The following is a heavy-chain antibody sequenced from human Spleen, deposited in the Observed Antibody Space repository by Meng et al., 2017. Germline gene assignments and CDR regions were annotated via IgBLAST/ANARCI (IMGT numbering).Heavy chain of an antibody. CDR2: ISYDGSNK. J-gene: IGHJ4*02. CDR1: GFTFSIHA. D-gene: IGHD5-18*01. V-gene: IGHV3-30*16. CDR3: ATDPRSSLDTAMVRRGSGRIGDY. Sequence: LIRAASGFTFSIHAMHWARQAPGKGLEWVAVISYDGSNKYYPGPVKGRFTISRDNFNNTLYLQMNSLRAEDTAVYYCATDPRSSLDTAMVRRGSGRIGDYWGLGTLVTVSS.